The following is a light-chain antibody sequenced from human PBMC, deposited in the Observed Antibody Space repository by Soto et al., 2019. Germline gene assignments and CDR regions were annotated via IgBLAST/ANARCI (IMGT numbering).Light chain of an antibody. CDR1: QSVSSY. CDR2: DAS. CDR3: QQRSSWPPT. V-gene: IGKV3-11*01. J-gene: IGKJ5*01. Sequence: EIVLTQSPATLSLSPGERATLSCRASQSVSSYLAWYQQKPGQPPRLLIYDASNRATGIPARFSGSGSGTDFTLTISSLEPEDFAVHYCQQRSSWPPTFGQGTRLEIK.